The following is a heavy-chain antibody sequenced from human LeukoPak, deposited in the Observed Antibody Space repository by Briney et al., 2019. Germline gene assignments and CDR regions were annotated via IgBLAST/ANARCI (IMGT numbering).Heavy chain of an antibody. CDR1: GFTFSSYS. J-gene: IGHJ4*02. V-gene: IGHV3-21*01. CDR2: ISSSSSYI. Sequence: GGSLRLSCAASGFTFSSYSMNWVRQAPGKGLEWVSSISSSSSYIYYADSVKGRFTISRDNAKNSLYLQMNSLRAEDTAVYYCARGGVSVGGNFDYWGQGTLVTVSS. CDR3: ARGGVSVGGNFDY. D-gene: IGHD4-23*01.